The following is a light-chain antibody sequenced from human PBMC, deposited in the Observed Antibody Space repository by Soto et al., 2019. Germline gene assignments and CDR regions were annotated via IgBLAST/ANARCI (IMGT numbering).Light chain of an antibody. V-gene: IGKV3-20*01. CDR3: HQCANSLT. Sequence: EIVLTQSPGTLSLSPGERATLSCRASQSVTSNYVAWYQQKPGQAPRLLIFGASSRATGIPDRFSGRGSGTDFTLTISRLEPEDFAVYFCHQCANSLTFGGGTKVDIK. CDR1: QSVTSNY. CDR2: GAS. J-gene: IGKJ4*01.